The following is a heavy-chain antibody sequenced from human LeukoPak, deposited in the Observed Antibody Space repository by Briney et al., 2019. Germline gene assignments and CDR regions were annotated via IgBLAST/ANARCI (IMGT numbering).Heavy chain of an antibody. J-gene: IGHJ5*02. V-gene: IGHV4-59*08. CDR3: ARHYSSTTGFDP. CDR2: IYYSGST. D-gene: IGHD2-2*01. CDR1: GGSFSSYY. Sequence: SETLSLTCAVYGGSFSSYYWSWIRQPPGKGLEWIGYIYYSGSTNYNPSLKSRVTISVDTSKNQFSLKLSSVTAADTAVYYCARHYSSTTGFDPWGQGTLVTVSS.